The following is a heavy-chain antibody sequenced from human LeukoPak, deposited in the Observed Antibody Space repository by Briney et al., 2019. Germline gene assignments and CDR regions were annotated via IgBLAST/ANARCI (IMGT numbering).Heavy chain of an antibody. CDR3: AKGNWGDC. Sequence: PGGSLRLSCAASSGLLFSSHGMHWVRQAPGKGLEWVAVIWYDGSNKWYADSVKGRFTISRDNSKNTVYLQMNSLRAEDAAVYYCAKGNWGDCWGQGTLVIVSS. V-gene: IGHV3-33*06. CDR2: IWYDGSNK. J-gene: IGHJ4*02. D-gene: IGHD7-27*01. CDR1: GLLFSSHG.